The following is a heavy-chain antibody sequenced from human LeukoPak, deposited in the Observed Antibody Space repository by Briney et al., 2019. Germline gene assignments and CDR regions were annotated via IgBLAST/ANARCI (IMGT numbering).Heavy chain of an antibody. CDR3: ARFSHSSGWYGLYGMDV. CDR1: GFTFSSYS. CDR2: ISSSSSYI. J-gene: IGHJ6*02. Sequence: GGSLRLSCAASGFTFSSYSMNWVRQAPGKGLEWVSSISSSSSYIYYADSVKGRFTISRDNAKNSLYLQMNSLRAEDTAVYYCARFSHSSGWYGLYGMDVWGQGTTVTVSS. D-gene: IGHD6-19*01. V-gene: IGHV3-21*01.